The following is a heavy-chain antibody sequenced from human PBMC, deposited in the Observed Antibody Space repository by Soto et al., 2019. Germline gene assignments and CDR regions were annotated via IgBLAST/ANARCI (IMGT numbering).Heavy chain of an antibody. V-gene: IGHV3-30*04. D-gene: IGHD3-16*01. J-gene: IGHJ4*01. Sequence: ALRLSWVASGFSFSNYAIHWGRQAPGKGLEWVAFISYDGRNKYYAHSVKGRFTISRDTSKSTLYLQMNSLRPEDTAIYYCARDRGEFGLVTPIDYWGHGSRLTVXX. CDR2: ISYDGRNK. CDR3: ARDRGEFGLVTPIDY. CDR1: GFSFSNYA.